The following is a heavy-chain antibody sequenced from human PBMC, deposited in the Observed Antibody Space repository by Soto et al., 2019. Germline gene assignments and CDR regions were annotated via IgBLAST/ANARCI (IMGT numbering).Heavy chain of an antibody. J-gene: IGHJ5*02. CDR1: GDSTSSYY. CDR2: IYYSGST. Sequence: QVQLQESGPRLEKPSETLSLTCTVSGDSTSSYYWTWIRQPPGKGLEWIGYIYYSGSTNYNPSLKSRVTISVDTSKNQFSLKLTSVTAADTAVYYCARGVATIGPWGQGTLVTVSS. V-gene: IGHV4-59*01. D-gene: IGHD5-12*01. CDR3: ARGVATIGP.